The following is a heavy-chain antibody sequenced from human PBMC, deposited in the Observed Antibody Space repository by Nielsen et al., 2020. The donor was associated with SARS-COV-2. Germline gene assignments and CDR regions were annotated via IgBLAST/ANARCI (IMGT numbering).Heavy chain of an antibody. D-gene: IGHD1-26*01. CDR1: GFTFRTYG. CDR2: ISNDGNYQ. J-gene: IGHJ4*02. Sequence: GGSLRLSCAASGFTFRTYGMHWVRQAPGKGLEWVALISNDGNYQYYAESVKGRFTISRDESKNTLYLQMNSLRAEDTAVYYCAKIQQVGDTSRDYWGQGTLVTVSS. V-gene: IGHV3-30*18. CDR3: AKIQQVGDTSRDY.